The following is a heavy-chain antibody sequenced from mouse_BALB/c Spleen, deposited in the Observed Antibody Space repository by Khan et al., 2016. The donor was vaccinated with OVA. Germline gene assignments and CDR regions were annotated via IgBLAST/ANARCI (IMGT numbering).Heavy chain of an antibody. CDR1: GYTFTSYW. D-gene: IGHD1-1*01. Sequence: QVQLQQSGAELVKAGASVKMSCKASGYTFTSYWMHWVKQRLGQGLEWFAETNPTNGRTYYHEKFKSKATLTVDTSSSKAYMLLSGPTFEDSAVFSCARIKKIVATYFDDWGQGTTLTVST. J-gene: IGHJ2*01. V-gene: IGHV1S81*02. CDR3: ARIKKIVATYFDD. CDR2: TNPTNGRT.